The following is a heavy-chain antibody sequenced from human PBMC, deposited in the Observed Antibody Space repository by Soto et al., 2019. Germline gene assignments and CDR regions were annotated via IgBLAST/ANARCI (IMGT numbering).Heavy chain of an antibody. Sequence: TSETLSLTCTVSGGSISISTYYWGWIRQPPGKGLEWIGSIYYSGSTYYNPSLKSRVTISVDTSKNQFSLNLNSVTAADTAVYYCARPPTASLDAFEIWGQGTMVTVSS. CDR2: IYYSGST. CDR3: ARPPTASLDAFEI. CDR1: GGSISISTYY. J-gene: IGHJ3*02. V-gene: IGHV4-39*01.